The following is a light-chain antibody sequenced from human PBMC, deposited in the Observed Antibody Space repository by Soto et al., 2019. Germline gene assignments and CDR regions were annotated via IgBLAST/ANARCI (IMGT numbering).Light chain of an antibody. Sequence: QSALTQPASVSGSPGQSITISFTGTSSDVGGYNYVSWYQQHPGKAPKLMIYEVSNRPSGGSNRFSGSKSGNTASLTISGLQAEYEADYYCSSYTSSSPYVFGTGTKVTVL. CDR2: EVS. CDR3: SSYTSSSPYV. CDR1: SSDVGGYNY. V-gene: IGLV2-14*01. J-gene: IGLJ1*01.